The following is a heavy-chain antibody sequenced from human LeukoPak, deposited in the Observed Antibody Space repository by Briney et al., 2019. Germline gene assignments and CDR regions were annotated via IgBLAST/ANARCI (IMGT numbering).Heavy chain of an antibody. Sequence: GGSLRLSCAASGFTFSSYGMSWVRQAPGKGLEWVSAISGSGGSTYYADSVKGRFTISRDNAKNSLYLQMNSQRAEDTAVYYCARDESRIHNYWGQGTLVIVSS. V-gene: IGHV3-23*01. CDR2: ISGSGGST. D-gene: IGHD2/OR15-2a*01. CDR3: ARDESRIHNY. CDR1: GFTFSSYG. J-gene: IGHJ4*02.